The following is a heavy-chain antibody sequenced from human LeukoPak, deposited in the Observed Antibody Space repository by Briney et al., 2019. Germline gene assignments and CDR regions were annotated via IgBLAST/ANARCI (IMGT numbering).Heavy chain of an antibody. CDR1: GGSFSGYY. Sequence: SETLSLTCAVYGGSFSGYYWSWIRQPPGKGLEWIGEINHSGSTNYNPSLKSRVTISVDTSKNQFSLKLSSVTAADTAVYYCARHVTFSSGYYHYYYYYMDVWGKGTTVTISS. V-gene: IGHV4-34*01. D-gene: IGHD3-22*01. CDR3: ARHVTFSSGYYHYYYYYMDV. J-gene: IGHJ6*03. CDR2: INHSGST.